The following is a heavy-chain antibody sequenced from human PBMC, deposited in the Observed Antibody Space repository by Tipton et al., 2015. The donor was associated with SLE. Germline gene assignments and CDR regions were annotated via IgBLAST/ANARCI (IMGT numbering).Heavy chain of an antibody. CDR2: VTYRGATYTRT. CDR3: GTLGWGHDY. V-gene: IGHV4-39*07. Sequence: TLSLTCTVSGGSISSRDYFWGWIRQPPGKGLEWIGCVTYRGATYTRTFYNPSPKSRVTFSVDTPGMRLSLTVNSLTAADTAMYHCGTLGWGHDYWGQGTLVTVSS. D-gene: IGHD3-16*01. J-gene: IGHJ4*01. CDR1: GGSISSRDYF.